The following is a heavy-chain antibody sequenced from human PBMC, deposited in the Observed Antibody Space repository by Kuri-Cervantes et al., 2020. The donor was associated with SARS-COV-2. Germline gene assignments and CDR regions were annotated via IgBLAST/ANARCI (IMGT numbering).Heavy chain of an antibody. CDR3: ARDISSGHYLQGAGDY. CDR1: GFTVSSDY. J-gene: IGHJ4*02. D-gene: IGHD3-22*01. Sequence: GGSLRLSCAASGFTVSSDYMSWVRQAPGKGLEWVSVIYSCGSTYYADSVKGRFTISRDNSKNTLYLQMNSLRPENTGVYYCARDISSGHYLQGAGDYWGQGTLVTVSS. V-gene: IGHV3-66*03. CDR2: IYSCGST.